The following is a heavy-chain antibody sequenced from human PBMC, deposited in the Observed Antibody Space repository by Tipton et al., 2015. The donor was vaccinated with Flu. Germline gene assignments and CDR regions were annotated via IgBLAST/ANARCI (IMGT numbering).Heavy chain of an antibody. V-gene: IGHV4-34*01. CDR1: GGSLSGYY. J-gene: IGHJ2*01. Sequence: LRLSCAVYGGSLSGYYWSWIRQSPGKGLEWIGEINHSGSTNYNPSLKSRLTISLDMSKNQFSLNLYSVSAADAAVYYCVRLGITFLERNQYFDLWGRGTLVTVSS. CDR3: VRLGITFLERNQYFDL. CDR2: INHSGST. D-gene: IGHD2/OR15-2a*01.